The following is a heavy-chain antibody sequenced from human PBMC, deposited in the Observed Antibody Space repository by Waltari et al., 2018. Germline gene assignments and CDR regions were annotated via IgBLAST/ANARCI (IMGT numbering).Heavy chain of an antibody. V-gene: IGHV4-4*07. J-gene: IGHJ1*01. CDR3: ARGYSDDGGEYFQH. D-gene: IGHD3-16*01. CDR2: VYTTGTT. Sequence: QVQLQESGPRLVEPWETLSLTCRISGVSISDYYWSWIRQPAGKGLEFIWRVYTTGTTDYNPSFRSRATVSVDKSKNHFSLSLTSVTAADTASYYCARGYSDDGGEYFQHWGQGTLVTVSS. CDR1: GVSISDYY.